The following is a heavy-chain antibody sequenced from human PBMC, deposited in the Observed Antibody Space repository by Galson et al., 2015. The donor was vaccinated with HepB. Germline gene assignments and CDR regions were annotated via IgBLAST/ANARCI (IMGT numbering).Heavy chain of an antibody. CDR1: GYTFTTYV. J-gene: IGHJ4*02. Sequence: SVKVSCKASGYTFTTYVLHWVRQAPGKRLEWMGWINPANGITIQSQKFQVRVTITRDTSASTAYMELSSLRSEDTAVYYCARGSEYSDYWGQGTLVTVAS. D-gene: IGHD2/OR15-2a*01. V-gene: IGHV1-3*01. CDR2: INPANGIT. CDR3: ARGSEYSDY.